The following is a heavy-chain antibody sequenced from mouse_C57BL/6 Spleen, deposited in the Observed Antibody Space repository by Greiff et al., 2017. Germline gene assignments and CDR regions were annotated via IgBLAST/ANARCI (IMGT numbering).Heavy chain of an antibody. J-gene: IGHJ1*03. CDR3: ARSLITTVVDWYFDV. D-gene: IGHD1-1*01. V-gene: IGHV5-16*01. CDR2: INYDGSST. Sequence: DVHLVESEGGLVQPGSSMKLSCTASGFTFSDYYMAWVRQVPETGLEWVANINYDGSSTYYLDSLKSRFIISRDKAKNILYLQMSSLKSEDTATYYCARSLITTVVDWYFDVWGTGTTVTVSS. CDR1: GFTFSDYY.